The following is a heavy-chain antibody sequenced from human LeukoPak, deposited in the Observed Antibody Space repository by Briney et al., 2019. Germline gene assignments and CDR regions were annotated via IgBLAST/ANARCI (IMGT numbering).Heavy chain of an antibody. CDR2: IYYIGST. Sequence: SETLSLTCTVSGGSISSYYWSWIRQPPGKGLAWIEYIYYIGSTNYTPSLKSRVTISVDTSKNQFSLKLSSVTAADTAVYYCARSGDHVLLWFGEFGSNWFDPWGQGTLVTVSS. CDR1: GGSISSYY. J-gene: IGHJ5*02. CDR3: ARSGDHVLLWFGEFGSNWFDP. D-gene: IGHD3-10*01. V-gene: IGHV4-59*01.